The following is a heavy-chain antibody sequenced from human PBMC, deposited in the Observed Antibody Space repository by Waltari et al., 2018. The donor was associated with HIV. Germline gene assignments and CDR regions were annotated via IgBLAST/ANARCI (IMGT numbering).Heavy chain of an antibody. CDR3: ARISRFFYAFDI. CDR2: ISIYNDNT. CDR1: GYTFTSYG. Sequence: QVQLVQSGAEVKKPGASVKVSCKASGYTFTSYGISWVRQAPGQGLEWMGYISIYNDNTNYAQKFQGRVTMTTYTSTSTVYLDLRSLRSDDTAVYYWARISRFFYAFDIWGQGTMVTVSS. D-gene: IGHD3-10*01. J-gene: IGHJ3*02. V-gene: IGHV1-18*01.